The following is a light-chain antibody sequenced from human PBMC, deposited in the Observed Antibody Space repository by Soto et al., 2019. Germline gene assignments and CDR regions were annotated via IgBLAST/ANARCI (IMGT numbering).Light chain of an antibody. J-gene: IGKJ3*01. CDR3: QQYDSYLT. V-gene: IGKV3-20*01. Sequence: EIVFTQSPGTLSLSPGERATLSFRASQSVSSTYLAWYQQKPGQAPRLLIYGASRRATGIPDRFSGSGSGTDFTLTISRLEPEDFVVYYCQQYDSYLTFGPGTKVDIK. CDR2: GAS. CDR1: QSVSSTY.